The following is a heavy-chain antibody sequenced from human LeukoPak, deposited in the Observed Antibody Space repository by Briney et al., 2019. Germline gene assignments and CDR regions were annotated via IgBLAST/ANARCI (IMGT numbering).Heavy chain of an antibody. D-gene: IGHD6-13*01. Sequence: GGSLRLSCAASGLTFSDYYMSWIRQAPGKGLEWVSYISSSGSSIFYTDSVKGRFTISRDNAKNSLYLQMNSLRAEDTAVYYCARRPYSSSWYYFDYWGQGTLVTVSS. CDR2: ISSSGSSI. V-gene: IGHV3-11*04. J-gene: IGHJ4*02. CDR3: ARRPYSSSWYYFDY. CDR1: GLTFSDYY.